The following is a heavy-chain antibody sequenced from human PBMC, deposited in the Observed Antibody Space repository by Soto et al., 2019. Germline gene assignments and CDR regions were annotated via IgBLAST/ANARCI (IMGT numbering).Heavy chain of an antibody. CDR3: ARLDTWTATYSCDF. CDR1: GGSVSSSSYY. CDR2: ISYSGST. D-gene: IGHD2-15*01. V-gene: IGHV4-39*01. J-gene: IGHJ4*02. Sequence: QLQLQESGPGLVKPSETLSLTCSVSGGSVSSSSYYWGWIRQPPGKGLEWIGSISYSGSTYYNPSLKSRVTISVDTSKTQFSLSLSSVTAADTAVYYCARLDTWTATYSCDFWGQGSLVTVSS.